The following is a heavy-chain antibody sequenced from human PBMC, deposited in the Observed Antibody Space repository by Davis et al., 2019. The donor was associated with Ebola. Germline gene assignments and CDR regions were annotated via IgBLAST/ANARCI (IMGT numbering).Heavy chain of an antibody. J-gene: IGHJ4*02. CDR2: IVASGDTT. Sequence: PGGSLRLSCAASGFTFSSYAMTWVRQAPGKGLEYVSAIVASGDTTYYADSVKGRFTISRDNSKNTLYLQMDSLRAEDTAVYYCAKDWGYYSLDYWGQGTLVTVSS. CDR1: GFTFSSYA. D-gene: IGHD2/OR15-2a*01. V-gene: IGHV3-23*01. CDR3: AKDWGYYSLDY.